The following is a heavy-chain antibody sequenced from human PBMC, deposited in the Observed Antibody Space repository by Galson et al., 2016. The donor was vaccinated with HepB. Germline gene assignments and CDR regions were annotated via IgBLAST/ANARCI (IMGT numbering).Heavy chain of an antibody. CDR3: AKDHEIALYCGCDCYFEY. CDR2: ISYDGSNK. Sequence: SLRLSCAASGFTFSSYGMHWVRQAPGKGLEWVAVISYDGSNKYYADSVKGRFTISRDNSKNTLYLQMNSLRAEDTAVYYCAKDHEIALYCGCDCYFEYWGQGTLVTVSS. CDR1: GFTFSSYG. V-gene: IGHV3-30*18. D-gene: IGHD2-21*02. J-gene: IGHJ4*02.